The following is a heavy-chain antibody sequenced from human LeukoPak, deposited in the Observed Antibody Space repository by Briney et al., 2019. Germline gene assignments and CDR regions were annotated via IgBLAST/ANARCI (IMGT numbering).Heavy chain of an antibody. CDR1: GFTLSSYG. J-gene: IGHJ3*02. Sequence: GGSLRLSCAASGFTLSSYGMSWVRQAPGKGLEWVSSISSSSSYIYYADSVKGRFTISRDNAKNSLYLQMNSLRAEDTAVYYCARELGIAAGGGSAFDIWGQGTMVTVSS. D-gene: IGHD6-13*01. CDR3: ARELGIAAGGGSAFDI. CDR2: ISSSSSYI. V-gene: IGHV3-21*01.